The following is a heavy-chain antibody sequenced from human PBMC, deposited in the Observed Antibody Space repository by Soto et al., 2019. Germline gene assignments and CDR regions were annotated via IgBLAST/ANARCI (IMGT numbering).Heavy chain of an antibody. CDR1: GFTFSSYE. CDR3: ARYSGYMDN. J-gene: IGHJ4*02. Sequence: PGGSLRLSCAASGFTFSSYEMNWVRQAPGKGLEWVSYISSSGDTKYFADSVKGRFTISRDNAKNSLYLQMSSLRAEDTAVYYCARYSGYMDNWGQGTPVTVSS. CDR2: ISSSGDTK. V-gene: IGHV3-48*03. D-gene: IGHD5-12*01.